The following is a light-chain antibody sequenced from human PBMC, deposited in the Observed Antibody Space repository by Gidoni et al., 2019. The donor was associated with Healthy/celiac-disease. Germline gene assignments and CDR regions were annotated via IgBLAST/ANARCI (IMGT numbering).Light chain of an antibody. CDR3: SSYTSSSTEV. CDR1: SSYAGGYTY. V-gene: IGLV2-14*01. CDR2: EVS. J-gene: IGLJ1*01. Sequence: QSALTHPASVSGSPGQSITLSCTGTSSYAGGYTYVSWYQQHPGKAPKLMIYEVSNRPSGVSNRFSGSKSGNTASLTISGLQAEDEADYYCSSYTSSSTEVFGTGTKVTVL.